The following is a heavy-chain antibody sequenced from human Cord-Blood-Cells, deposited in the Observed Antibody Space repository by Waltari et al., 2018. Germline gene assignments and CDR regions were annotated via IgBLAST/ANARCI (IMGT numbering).Heavy chain of an antibody. CDR3: ASGGAYYDILTGYYY. D-gene: IGHD3-9*01. CDR1: GGSFSGYS. V-gene: IGHV4-34*01. CDR2: INHSGST. Sequence: QVQLQQWGAGLLKPSETLSLTCAVYGGSFSGYSWCWIRHAPGEGLEWIGEINHSGSTNYNPSLKSRVTISVDTSKNQFSLKLSSVTAADTAVYYCASGGAYYDILTGYYYWGQGTLVTVSS. J-gene: IGHJ4*02.